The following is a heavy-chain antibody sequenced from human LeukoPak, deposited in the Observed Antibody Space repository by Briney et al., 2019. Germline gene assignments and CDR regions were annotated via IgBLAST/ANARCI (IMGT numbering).Heavy chain of an antibody. J-gene: IGHJ6*03. V-gene: IGHV3-43*01. D-gene: IGHD5-18*01. CDR1: GFTFDDYT. CDR2: ISWDGGST. Sequence: PGGSLRLSCAASGFTFDDYTMHWVRHAPGKGLEWVSLISWDGGSTYYADSVKGRFTISRDNSKNSLYLQMNSLRTEDTALYYCAKDRVQRYSYGYMDVWGKGTTVTVSS. CDR3: AKDRVQRYSYGYMDV.